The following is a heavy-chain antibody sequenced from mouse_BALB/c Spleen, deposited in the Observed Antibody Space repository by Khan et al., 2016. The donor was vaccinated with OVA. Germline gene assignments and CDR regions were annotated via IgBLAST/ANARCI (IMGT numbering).Heavy chain of an antibody. CDR2: INPSNDYT. V-gene: IGHV1-4*01. CDR3: VREVAYHRSDGWFAY. Sequence: QVQLKQSRAELARPGASVKMSCKASGYTFTGYTIHWVRQRPGQAPEWIGHINPSNDYTNYNQNFKDKATLIVDKSSTTAYMQLSSLTSEDSAIYYCVREVAYHRSDGWFAYWGQGTLVTVSA. CDR1: GYTFTGYT. D-gene: IGHD2-14*01. J-gene: IGHJ3*01.